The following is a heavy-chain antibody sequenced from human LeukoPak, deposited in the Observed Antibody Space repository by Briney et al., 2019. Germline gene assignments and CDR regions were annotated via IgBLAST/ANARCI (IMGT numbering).Heavy chain of an antibody. CDR3: ARVRADYDTSGYDY. D-gene: IGHD3-22*01. CDR1: GFTFSSYG. V-gene: IGHV3-30*03. J-gene: IGHJ4*02. Sequence: GGSLRLSCAASGFTFSSYGMHWVRQAPGKGLEWVAVISYDGSNKYYADSVKGRFTISRDNAKNTLYLQMNGLRAEDTAVYYCARVRADYDTSGYDYWGQGTLVTVSS. CDR2: ISYDGSNK.